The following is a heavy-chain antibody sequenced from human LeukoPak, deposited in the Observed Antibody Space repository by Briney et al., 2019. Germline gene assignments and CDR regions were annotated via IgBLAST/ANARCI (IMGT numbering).Heavy chain of an antibody. J-gene: IGHJ4*02. Sequence: PGGSLRLSCAASGFTFSSYAMSWVRQAPGKGLEWVSAISGSGGSTYYADSVKGRFTISRDNSKNTLYLQMNRLRAEDTAVYYCAKDPTPFGEFSFYYRGQGTPGTVSS. CDR1: GFTFSSYA. CDR2: ISGSGGST. V-gene: IGHV3-23*01. D-gene: IGHD3-10*01. CDR3: AKDPTPFGEFSFYY.